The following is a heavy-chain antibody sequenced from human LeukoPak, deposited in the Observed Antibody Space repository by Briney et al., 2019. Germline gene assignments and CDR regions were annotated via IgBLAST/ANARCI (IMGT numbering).Heavy chain of an antibody. J-gene: IGHJ4*02. CDR3: SRRPCSGGVCYFDY. CDR1: GVTFIDYA. D-gene: IGHD2-15*01. CDR2: IRSKVHGGTT. Sequence: GGSLRLSCAASGVTFIDYAMSWVRQAPGKGLQWVGFIRSKVHGGTTECAASVKGRFTISRDDSKGIAYLQMNSLKTEDTAVYYCSRRPCSGGVCYFDYWGQGTLVTVSS. V-gene: IGHV3-49*04.